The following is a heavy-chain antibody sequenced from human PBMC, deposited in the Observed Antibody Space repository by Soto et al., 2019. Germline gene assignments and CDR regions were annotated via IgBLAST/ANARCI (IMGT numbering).Heavy chain of an antibody. D-gene: IGHD3-3*01. J-gene: IGHJ5*02. Sequence: PSETLSLTCTISGGAIGSHYWTWIRQPAGKGLEWIGRIYGSGSTKYNPSLQSRVTMSLDTSKNQFSLRLESVTAADTAVYYCARGPRFSDWFDPWGQGTLVTVSS. CDR1: GGAIGSHY. CDR3: ARGPRFSDWFDP. CDR2: IYGSGST. V-gene: IGHV4-4*07.